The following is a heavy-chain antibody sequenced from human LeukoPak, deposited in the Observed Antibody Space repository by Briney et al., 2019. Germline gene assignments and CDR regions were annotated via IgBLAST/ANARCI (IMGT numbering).Heavy chain of an antibody. D-gene: IGHD2-8*01. J-gene: IGHJ6*02. Sequence: SQTLSLTCTVSDGSISSSDYYWTWIRQPPGKGLEWIGYIYYSGSTNYNPSLKSRVTISVDTSKNQFSLKLSSVTAADTAVYYCARDYTHYGMDVWGQGTTVTVSS. CDR1: DGSISSSDYY. V-gene: IGHV4-30-4*01. CDR2: IYYSGST. CDR3: ARDYTHYGMDV.